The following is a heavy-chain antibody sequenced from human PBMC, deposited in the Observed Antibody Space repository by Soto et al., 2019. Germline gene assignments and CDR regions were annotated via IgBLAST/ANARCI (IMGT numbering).Heavy chain of an antibody. J-gene: IGHJ4*02. D-gene: IGHD4-17*01. CDR2: IDGSGDNT. CDR1: GFTFSSYA. Sequence: EVQVLESGGGLVQPGGSLRLSCAASGFTFSSYAMSWVRQAPGKGLEWVSAIDGSGDNTYYAASVKGRFTISRDNAKNKVYLQMSGLGAEDTALYYCAINGGIRSFDYWGPGALVTVSS. V-gene: IGHV3-23*01. CDR3: AINGGIRSFDY.